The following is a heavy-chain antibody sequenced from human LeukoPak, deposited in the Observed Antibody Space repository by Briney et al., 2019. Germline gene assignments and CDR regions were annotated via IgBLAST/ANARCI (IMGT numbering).Heavy chain of an antibody. J-gene: IGHJ4*02. D-gene: IGHD3-10*01. CDR3: ARGYYGSGSYYTEDY. CDR2: ISAYNGNT. CDR1: GYTFTSYG. Sequence: ASVKVSCKASGYTFTSYGISWVRQAPGQGLEWMGWISAYNGNTNYAQKLQGRVTMTTDTSTSTAYMELRSLRADDTAVYHCARGYYGSGSYYTEDYWGQGTLVTVPS. V-gene: IGHV1-18*01.